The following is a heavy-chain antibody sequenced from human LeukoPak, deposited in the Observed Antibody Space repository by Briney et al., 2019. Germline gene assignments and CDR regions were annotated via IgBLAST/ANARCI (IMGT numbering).Heavy chain of an antibody. CDR3: ARQFLQQRAFDY. D-gene: IGHD6-13*01. CDR2: IYARGST. Sequence: PSETLSLTCTVSGGSISGNYYWSWIRQPAGKGLEWIGRIYARGSTNYNPSLKSRVTISVDTSKNQFSLKLSSETAADTAVYFCARQFLQQRAFDYWGQGTLVTVSS. J-gene: IGHJ4*02. V-gene: IGHV4-4*07. CDR1: GGSISGNYY.